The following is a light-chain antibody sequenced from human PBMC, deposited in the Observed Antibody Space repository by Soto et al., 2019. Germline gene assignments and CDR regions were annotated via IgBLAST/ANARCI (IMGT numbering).Light chain of an antibody. CDR1: QSVSNNY. J-gene: IGKJ4*01. CDR2: GAS. CDR3: QQSGSSPLT. Sequence: EIVLTQSPGTLSLSPGDRATLSCRASQSVSNNYLAWYQQKPGQAPRLLIYGASSRATGIPDRFSGSGSGTDITLTISRLEPEDCAVYYCQQSGSSPLTFGGGTKVEIK. V-gene: IGKV3-20*01.